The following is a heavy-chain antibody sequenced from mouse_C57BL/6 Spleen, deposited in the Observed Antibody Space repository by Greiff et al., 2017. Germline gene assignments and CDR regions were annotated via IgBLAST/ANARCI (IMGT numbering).Heavy chain of an antibody. CDR3: TRERDYNYCDY. Sequence: EVKLVESGEGLVKPGGSLKLSCAASGFTFSSYAMSWVRQTPEKRLEWVAYISSGGDYIYYADTVTGRFTISRDNARNTLYLQMSSLKSEDTAMYYCTRERDYNYCDYWGQGTTLTVSS. CDR2: ISSGGDYI. CDR1: GFTFSSYA. J-gene: IGHJ2*01. V-gene: IGHV5-9-1*02. D-gene: IGHD2-4*01.